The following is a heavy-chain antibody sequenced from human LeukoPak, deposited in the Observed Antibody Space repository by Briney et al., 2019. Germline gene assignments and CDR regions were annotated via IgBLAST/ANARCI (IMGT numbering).Heavy chain of an antibody. D-gene: IGHD3-22*01. Sequence: GASVKVSCKASGGIFSSYAISWVRQAPGQGLEWMGRIIPIFGTANYAQKFQGRVTITTDESTSTAYMELSSLRSEDTAVYYCAVNRGQQDSSVDYWGQGTLVTVSS. J-gene: IGHJ4*02. V-gene: IGHV1-69*05. CDR1: GGIFSSYA. CDR2: IIPIFGTA. CDR3: AVNRGQQDSSVDY.